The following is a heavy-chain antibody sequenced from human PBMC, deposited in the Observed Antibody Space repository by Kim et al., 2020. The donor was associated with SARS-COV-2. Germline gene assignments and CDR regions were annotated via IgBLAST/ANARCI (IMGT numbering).Heavy chain of an antibody. CDR2: ISGSGGST. CDR1: GFTFSSYA. Sequence: GGSLRLSCAASGFTFSSYAMSWVRQAPGKGLEWVSAISGSGGSTYYADSVKGRFTISRDNSKNTLYLQMNSLRAEDTAVYYCGAMDRTFGYSGYAVGYYGMDVWGQGTTVTVSS. V-gene: IGHV3-23*01. D-gene: IGHD5-12*01. J-gene: IGHJ6*02. CDR3: GAMDRTFGYSGYAVGYYGMDV.